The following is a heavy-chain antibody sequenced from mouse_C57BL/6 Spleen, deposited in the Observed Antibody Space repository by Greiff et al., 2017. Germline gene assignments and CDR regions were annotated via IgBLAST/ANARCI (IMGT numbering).Heavy chain of an antibody. CDR2: ISDGGSYT. CDR1: GFTFSSYA. J-gene: IGHJ4*01. D-gene: IGHD2-2*01. Sequence: EVQVVESGGGLVKPGGSLKLSCAASGFTFSSYAMSWVRQTPEKRLEWVATISDGGSYTYYPDNVKGRFTISRDNAKNNRYLQMSHLKSEDTAMYYCAREDGYAPSYAVDYWGQGTSVTVSS. V-gene: IGHV5-4*01. CDR3: AREDGYAPSYAVDY.